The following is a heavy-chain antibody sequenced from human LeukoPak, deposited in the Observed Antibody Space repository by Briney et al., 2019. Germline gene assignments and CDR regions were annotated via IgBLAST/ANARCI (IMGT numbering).Heavy chain of an antibody. CDR1: GFSFSSYG. J-gene: IGHJ4*02. Sequence: GGSLRLSCAGSGFSFSSYGMHWVRQAPGKGLEWIAFIRSDGSNKYYADSVKGRFTISRDNSKNTLYLQMNSPRVEDTAVYYCARCTTGRTFGSLREIKRSREIDYWGQGTLVTVSS. CDR3: ARCTTGRTFGSLREIKRSREIDY. V-gene: IGHV3-30*02. CDR2: IRSDGSNK. D-gene: IGHD1-1*01.